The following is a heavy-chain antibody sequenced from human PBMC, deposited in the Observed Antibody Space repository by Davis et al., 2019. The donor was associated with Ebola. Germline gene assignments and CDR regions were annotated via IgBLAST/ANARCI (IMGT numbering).Heavy chain of an antibody. CDR2: INPSGGST. J-gene: IGHJ4*02. D-gene: IGHD3-22*01. CDR3: ARGYYDSSGYYVLGGK. CDR1: GGTFTSYY. V-gene: IGHV1-46*01. Sequence: AASVKVSCKASGGTFTSYYMHWVRQAPGQGLEWMGIINPSGGSTSYAQKFQGRVTITADKSTSTAYMELSSLRSEDTAVYYCARGYYDSSGYYVLGGKWGQGTLVTVSS.